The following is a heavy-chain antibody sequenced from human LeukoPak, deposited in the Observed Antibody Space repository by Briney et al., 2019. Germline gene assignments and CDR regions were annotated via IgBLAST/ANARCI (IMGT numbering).Heavy chain of an antibody. CDR3: AAEGGYSYGSDY. V-gene: IGHV1-58*01. CDR2: IVVGGGNT. CDR1: GFTFTSSA. J-gene: IGHJ4*02. D-gene: IGHD5-18*01. Sequence: SVKVSCKASGFTFTSSAVQWVRQARGQRLEWIGWIVVGGGNTNYAQKFQERVTITRDMSTSTAYMELSSLRSEDTAVYYCAAEGGYSYGSDYWGQGTLVTVSS.